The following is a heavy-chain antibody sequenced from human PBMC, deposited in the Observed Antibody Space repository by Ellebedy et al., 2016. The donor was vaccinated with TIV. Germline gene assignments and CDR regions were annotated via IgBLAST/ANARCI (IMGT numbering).Heavy chain of an antibody. J-gene: IGHJ3*02. Sequence: PGGSLRLSCAASGFTFSSYWIHWVRQGPGKGLVWVSRISNDGSSTVYADSVKGRFTISRDNAKNTLYLQMNSLRAEDTAVYYCAKGGYSYENVAFDIWGQGTTVTVSS. CDR2: ISNDGSST. V-gene: IGHV3-74*01. D-gene: IGHD5-18*01. CDR3: AKGGYSYENVAFDI. CDR1: GFTFSSYW.